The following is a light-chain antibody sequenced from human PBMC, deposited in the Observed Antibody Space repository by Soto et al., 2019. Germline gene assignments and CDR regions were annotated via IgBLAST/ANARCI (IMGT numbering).Light chain of an antibody. CDR1: QDISSY. J-gene: IGKJ4*01. CDR2: GAS. CDR3: QQVHDYPIT. V-gene: IGKV1-9*01. Sequence: DIQLTQSPSFLSASVGDRVTVTCRSSQDISSYLAWYQQKPGKAPKILIYGASTLQSGVPPRFGGSGSGTAFTLTIRSLQPEDFATYFCQQVHDYPITFGGGTKVEIK.